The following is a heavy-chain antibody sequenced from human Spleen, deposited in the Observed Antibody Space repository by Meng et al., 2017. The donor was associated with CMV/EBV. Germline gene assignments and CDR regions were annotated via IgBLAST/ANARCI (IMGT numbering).Heavy chain of an antibody. D-gene: IGHD3-22*01. V-gene: IGHV3-53*01. Sequence: GESLKISCAASGFTVSSKYMSWVRQAPGKRLEWVSSIGGGATLNTYYTDSVKGRFTIFRDNSKNTLYLQMNSLRAEDTAIYYCAKVAPYYYDSSGYFPIDYWGQGMLVTVSS. CDR3: AKVAPYYYDSSGYFPIDY. J-gene: IGHJ4*02. CDR2: IGGGATLNT. CDR1: GFTVSSKY.